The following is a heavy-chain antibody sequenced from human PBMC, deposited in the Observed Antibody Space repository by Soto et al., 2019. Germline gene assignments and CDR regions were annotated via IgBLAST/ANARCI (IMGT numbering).Heavy chain of an antibody. D-gene: IGHD2-2*01. CDR2: IYSSGKT. J-gene: IGHJ4*02. Sequence: QLQLQESGPGLVKPSETLSLTCTVSGDSMSTSHYYWGWIRQPPGKGLEWIGNIYSSGKTYHNPSLKSRVTISVDTPKTQFSLKLSSVTAADTAVYYCARCCSTTSCYLYWGQGTLVTVSS. CDR3: ARCCSTTSCYLY. CDR1: GDSMSTSHYY. V-gene: IGHV4-39*01.